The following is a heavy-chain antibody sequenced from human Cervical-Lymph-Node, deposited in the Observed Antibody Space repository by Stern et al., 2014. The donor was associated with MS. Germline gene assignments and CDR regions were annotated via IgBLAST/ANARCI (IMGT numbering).Heavy chain of an antibody. D-gene: IGHD3-10*01. J-gene: IGHJ2*01. V-gene: IGHV3-23*04. CDR2: IYAGGYST. Sequence: VQLVESGGGLVQPGGSLRLSCAASEFAFSNYAMNWVRQAPGKGLEWVSAIYAGGYSTYYADSVKGRFTISRDNSKNTLYLQMNSLRAEDTAVYYCAKDPLLPLWFGAGYFDLWGRGTLVTVSS. CDR1: EFAFSNYA. CDR3: AKDPLLPLWFGAGYFDL.